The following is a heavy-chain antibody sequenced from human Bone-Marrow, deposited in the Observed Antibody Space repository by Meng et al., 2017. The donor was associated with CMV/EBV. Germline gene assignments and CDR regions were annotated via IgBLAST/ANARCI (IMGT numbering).Heavy chain of an antibody. Sequence: SETLSLTCAVYGGSFSGYYWSWIRQPPGKGLEWIGEINHSGSTNYNPSLKSRVTLSVDTSKTQFSLKLSSVTAADTAVYYCARGTRGGANWFVDYWGQGTLVTGSS. CDR3: ARGTRGGANWFVDY. V-gene: IGHV4-34*01. D-gene: IGHD1-1*01. CDR1: GGSFSGYY. CDR2: INHSGST. J-gene: IGHJ4*02.